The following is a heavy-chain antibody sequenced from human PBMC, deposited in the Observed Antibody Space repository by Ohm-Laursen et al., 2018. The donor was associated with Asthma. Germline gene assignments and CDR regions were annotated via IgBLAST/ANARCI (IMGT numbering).Heavy chain of an antibody. CDR1: GGSGSGYD. Sequence: SQTLSLTCAVSGGSGSGYDWSWVRQAPGRELVWITYIQSSGGANYNPSLQSRVTLSLDTSKNQVPLRLISVTAADAALYFCARLDWVQSMFDSWGQGNLVTVSS. V-gene: IGHV4-59*02. J-gene: IGHJ4*02. CDR2: IQSSGGA. D-gene: IGHD3-9*01. CDR3: ARLDWVQSMFDS.